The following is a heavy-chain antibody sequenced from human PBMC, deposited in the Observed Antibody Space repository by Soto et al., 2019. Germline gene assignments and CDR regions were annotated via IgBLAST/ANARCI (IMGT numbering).Heavy chain of an antibody. CDR2: IIPIFGTA. J-gene: IGHJ1*01. CDR3: ARVCGGVGEVVDEYFQH. D-gene: IGHD2-21*01. CDR1: GGTFSSYA. V-gene: IGHV1-69*12. Sequence: QVQLVQSGAEVKKPGSSVKVSCKASGGTFSSYAISWVRQAPGQGLEWMGGIIPIFGTANYAQKFQGRVTITAADSTSTAYMELSSLRSEDTAVYYCARVCGGVGEVVDEYFQHWGQGTLVTVSS.